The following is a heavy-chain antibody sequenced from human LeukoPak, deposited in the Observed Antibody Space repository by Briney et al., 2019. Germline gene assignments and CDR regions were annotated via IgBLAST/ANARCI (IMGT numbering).Heavy chain of an antibody. CDR1: VYTFTSYG. J-gene: IGHJ1*01. Sequence: ASVNVSCKASVYTFTSYGISWVRQAPGQGLEWMGWISAYNGNTNYAQKLQGRVTMTTDTSTSTAYMELRSLRSDDTAVYYCARPQGGLGYSNYQGVIVSPDREFQHWGQGTLVTVSS. V-gene: IGHV1-18*01. D-gene: IGHD6-13*01. CDR2: ISAYNGNT. CDR3: ARPQGGLGYSNYQGVIVSPDREFQH.